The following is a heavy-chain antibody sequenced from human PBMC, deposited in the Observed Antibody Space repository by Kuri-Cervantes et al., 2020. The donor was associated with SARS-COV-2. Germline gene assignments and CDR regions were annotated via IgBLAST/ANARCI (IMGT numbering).Heavy chain of an antibody. CDR3: ARDYYDISGVY. D-gene: IGHD3-22*01. CDR2: INSDGSGT. Sequence: ETLSRTCAASGFTFSSYWMHWVRQAPGKGLVWVSRINSDGSGTSYADYVKGRFTISRDNAKNTLYLQMNSLRAEDTAVYYCARDYYDISGVYWGQGTLVTVSS. CDR1: GFTFSSYW. J-gene: IGHJ4*02. V-gene: IGHV3-74*01.